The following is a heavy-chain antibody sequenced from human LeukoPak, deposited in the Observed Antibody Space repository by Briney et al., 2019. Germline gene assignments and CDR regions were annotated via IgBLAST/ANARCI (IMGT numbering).Heavy chain of an antibody. CDR3: AKDLDYYGFHSQYYFDY. D-gene: IGHD3-10*01. Sequence: PGGSLRLSCAASGFTFSTYGMQWVRQAPGKGLEWVALIRYDGSDKYYADPVKGRFTISRDNSKNSLYMQMNSLRTEDTAMYYCAKDLDYYGFHSQYYFDYWGQGTLVTVSS. CDR1: GFTFSTYG. J-gene: IGHJ4*02. V-gene: IGHV3-30*02. CDR2: IRYDGSDK.